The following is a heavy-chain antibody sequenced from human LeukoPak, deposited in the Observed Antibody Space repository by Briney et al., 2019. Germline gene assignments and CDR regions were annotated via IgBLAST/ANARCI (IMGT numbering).Heavy chain of an antibody. D-gene: IGHD6-13*01. CDR3: ARVSLPSSSWYIDY. CDR1: GGSISSGDYY. Sequence: SETLSLTCTVSGGSISSGDYYWSWIRQPPGKGLEWIGYIYYSGSTYYYPSLKSRVTISVDTSKNQFPLKLSSVTAADTAVYYCARVSLPSSSWYIDYWGQGTLVTVSS. V-gene: IGHV4-30-4*01. J-gene: IGHJ4*02. CDR2: IYYSGST.